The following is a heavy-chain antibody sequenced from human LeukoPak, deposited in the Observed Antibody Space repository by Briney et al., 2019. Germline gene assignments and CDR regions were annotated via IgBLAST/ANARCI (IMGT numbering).Heavy chain of an antibody. J-gene: IGHJ6*02. V-gene: IGHV1-46*01. D-gene: IGHD3-22*01. Sequence: GASVKVSCKAYGYTFTSYYMHWVRQAPGQGLEWMGIINPSGGSTSYAQKFQGRVTMTRDTSTSTVYMELSSLRSEDTAVYYCARDYYDSSGSYGMDVWGQGTTVTVSS. CDR3: ARDYYDSSGSYGMDV. CDR1: GYTFTSYY. CDR2: INPSGGST.